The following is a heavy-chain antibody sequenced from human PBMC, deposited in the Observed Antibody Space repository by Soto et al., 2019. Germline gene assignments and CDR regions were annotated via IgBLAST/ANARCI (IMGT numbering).Heavy chain of an antibody. CDR1: GFTFSSYA. CDR2: ISYDGSNK. J-gene: IGHJ5*02. D-gene: IGHD3-10*01. Sequence: GGSLRLSCAASGFTFSSYAMHWVRQAPGKGLEWVAVISYDGSNKYYADSVKGRFTISRDNSKNTLYLQMNSLRAEDTAVYYCAREVTRVRGVIIPCFDPWGQGTLVTVSS. CDR3: AREVTRVRGVIIPCFDP. V-gene: IGHV3-30-3*01.